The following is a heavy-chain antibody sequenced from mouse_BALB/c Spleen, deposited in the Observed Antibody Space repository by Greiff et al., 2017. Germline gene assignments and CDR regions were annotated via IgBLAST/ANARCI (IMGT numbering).Heavy chain of an antibody. D-gene: IGHD2-1*01. J-gene: IGHJ4*01. V-gene: IGHV1-63*02. Sequence: QVHVKQSGAELVRPGTSVKISCKASGYTFTNYWLGWVKQRPGHGLEWIGDIYPGGGYTNYNEKFKGKATLTSDTSSSTAYMQLSSLTSEDSAVYFCARWALDGNYVNYAMDYWGQGTSVTVSS. CDR1: GYTFTNYW. CDR3: ARWALDGNYVNYAMDY. CDR2: IYPGGGYT.